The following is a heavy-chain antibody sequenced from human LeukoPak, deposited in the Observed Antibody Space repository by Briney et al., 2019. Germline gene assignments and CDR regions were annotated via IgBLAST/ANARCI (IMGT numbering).Heavy chain of an antibody. J-gene: IGHJ4*02. CDR1: GYTLTSYA. CDR2: ISAYNGNT. V-gene: IGHV1-18*01. Sequence: GASVKVSCKASGYTLTSYAMHWVRQAPGQRLEWMGWISAYNGNTNYAQKLQGRVTMTTDTSTSTAYMELRSLRSDDTAVYYCARERLTVTPTYDYWGQGTLVTVSS. CDR3: ARERLTVTPTYDY. D-gene: IGHD4-17*01.